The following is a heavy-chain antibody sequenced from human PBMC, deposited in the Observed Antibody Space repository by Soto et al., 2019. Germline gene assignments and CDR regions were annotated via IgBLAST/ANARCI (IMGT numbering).Heavy chain of an antibody. Sequence: PGGSLRLSCAASGVTFSSYAMSWVRQAPGKGLEWVSAISGSGGSTYYADSVKGRFTISRDNSKNTLYLQMNSLRAEDTAVYYCAKAPGPECSGGINYFDYWGQGTLVTVSS. J-gene: IGHJ4*02. CDR3: AKAPGPECSGGINYFDY. CDR2: ISGSGGST. CDR1: GVTFSSYA. V-gene: IGHV3-23*01. D-gene: IGHD2-15*01.